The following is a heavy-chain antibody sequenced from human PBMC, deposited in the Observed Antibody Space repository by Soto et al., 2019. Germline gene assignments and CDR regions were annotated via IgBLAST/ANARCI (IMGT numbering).Heavy chain of an antibody. Sequence: QVQLVQSGAEGRNPGSWGKASCKPPGATFSRNTINGWRQAPGQGLEGMGRVVPKIGSINFIRKFQGRLTLTADKSTRTAFLELSSLRPEDTAVYYCTRGGRESNWNDGNFEYWGQGTQVTVSS. D-gene: IGHD1-20*01. CDR3: TRGGRESNWNDGNFEY. V-gene: IGHV1-69*08. J-gene: IGHJ4*02. CDR2: VVPKIGSI. CDR1: GATFSRNT.